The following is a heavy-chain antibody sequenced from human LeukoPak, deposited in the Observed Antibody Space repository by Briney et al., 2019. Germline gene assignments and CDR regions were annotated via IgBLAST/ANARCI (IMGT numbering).Heavy chain of an antibody. V-gene: IGHV3-7*04. CDR3: TRVGYIDEGIDY. D-gene: IGHD5-24*01. CDR2: IKQDGSKK. Sequence: GGSLRLSCVVSTFTKAWMTWVRQAPGKGLEWVANIKQDGSKKSYVDSVKGRFTISRDNAKNSLYLQMNSLRAEDTAIYYCTRVGYIDEGIDYWGQGTLVTVSS. CDR1: TFTKAW. J-gene: IGHJ4*02.